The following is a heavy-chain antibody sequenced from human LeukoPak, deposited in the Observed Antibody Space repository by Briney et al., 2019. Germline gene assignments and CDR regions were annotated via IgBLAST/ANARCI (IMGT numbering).Heavy chain of an antibody. CDR2: ISSSSSYI. D-gene: IGHD2-2*02. V-gene: IGHV3-21*01. CDR1: GFTFSSYI. Sequence: PVGSLRLSCAASGFTFSSYIMNWLRPAPGKGLEGFSSISSSSSYIYYADSVKGRFTISRDNGKNSMYLQMNSLRAEDTAVYYCARVDGHCSSTSCYTVHNWFDHWGQGTLVTVSS. CDR3: ARVDGHCSSTSCYTVHNWFDH. J-gene: IGHJ5*02.